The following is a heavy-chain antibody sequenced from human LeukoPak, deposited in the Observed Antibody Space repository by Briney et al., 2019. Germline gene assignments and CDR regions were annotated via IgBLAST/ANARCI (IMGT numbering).Heavy chain of an antibody. CDR1: GGSISSYY. D-gene: IGHD2-2*01. CDR2: IYTSGST. J-gene: IGHJ6*03. CDR3: ARDMYCSSTSCYPLHYYYYMDV. Sequence: PSETLSLTCTVSGGSISSYYWSWIRQPAGKGLEWIGRIYTSGSTNYNPSLKSRVTMSVDTSKNQFSLKLSSVTAADTAVYYCARDMYCSSTSCYPLHYYYYMDVWGKGTTVTVSS. V-gene: IGHV4-4*07.